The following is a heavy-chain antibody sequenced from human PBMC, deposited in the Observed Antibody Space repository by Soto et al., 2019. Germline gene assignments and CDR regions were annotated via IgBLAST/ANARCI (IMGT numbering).Heavy chain of an antibody. Sequence: GGSLRLSCAASVFTFINYWMHWVRQAPGKGLVWVSRINSDGSSTYYADSVKGRFTISRDNAKNTLYLQMNSLRAEDTALYYCARQGFESWGQGTPVTVSS. J-gene: IGHJ4*02. V-gene: IGHV3-74*01. CDR1: VFTFINYW. CDR3: ARQGFES. CDR2: INSDGSST.